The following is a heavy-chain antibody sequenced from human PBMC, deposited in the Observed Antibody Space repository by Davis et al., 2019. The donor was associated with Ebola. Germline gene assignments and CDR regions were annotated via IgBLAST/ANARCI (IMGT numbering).Heavy chain of an antibody. D-gene: IGHD3-10*02. J-gene: IGHJ4*02. V-gene: IGHV3-21*01. CDR3: ARDSGIFGDYYLDS. CDR1: GFTFTSYT. CDR2: VNSPSNYI. Sequence: GESLKISCAASGFTFTSYTMYWVRQAPGKGLEWVSSVNSPSNYIYYADSVKGRFTISRDNAKNSVYLQMNSLRAEDTAVYYCARDSGIFGDYYLDSWGQGTLVTVSS.